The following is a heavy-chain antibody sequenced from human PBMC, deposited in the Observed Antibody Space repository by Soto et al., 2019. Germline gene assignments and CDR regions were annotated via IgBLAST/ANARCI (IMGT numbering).Heavy chain of an antibody. V-gene: IGHV4-31*03. Sequence: SETLSLTCTVSGGSISSGGYYWSWIRQHPGKGLEWIGYIYYSGSTYYNPSLKSRVTISVDTSKNQFSLKLSSVTAADTAVYYCARALSSSSRYYFDYWGQGTLVTVSS. J-gene: IGHJ4*02. CDR3: ARALSSSSRYYFDY. D-gene: IGHD6-6*01. CDR1: GGSISSGGYY. CDR2: IYYSGST.